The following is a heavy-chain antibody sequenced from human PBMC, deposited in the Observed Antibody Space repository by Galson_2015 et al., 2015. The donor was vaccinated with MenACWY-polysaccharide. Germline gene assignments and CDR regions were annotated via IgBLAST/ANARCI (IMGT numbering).Heavy chain of an antibody. CDR2: ISGSGGTT. CDR1: GFTFSSYA. Sequence: SLRLSCPASGFTFSSYAMSWVRQAPGKGLEWVAAISGSGGTTYYADSVKGRFTISRDNSKNMVYLQMNSLRAEDTAVYYSLVVPGGNYRAMDVWGQGTTVTVSS. J-gene: IGHJ6*02. CDR3: LVVPGGNYRAMDV. V-gene: IGHV3-23*01. D-gene: IGHD2-2*01.